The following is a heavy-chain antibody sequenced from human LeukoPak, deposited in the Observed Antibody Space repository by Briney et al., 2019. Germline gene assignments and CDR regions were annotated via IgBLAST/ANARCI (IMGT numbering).Heavy chain of an antibody. CDR1: GFTFGSYT. CDR3: AKEGLLDAFDI. V-gene: IGHV3-23*01. Sequence: GGSLRLSCAASGFTFGSYTMTWVRQPSGKGLEWVSAIGGSGDNTYYADSVKGRFTISRDNSKNTLYLQMNSLRAEDTAVYYCAKEGLLDAFDIWGQGTMVTVSS. CDR2: IGGSGDNT. D-gene: IGHD1-26*01. J-gene: IGHJ3*02.